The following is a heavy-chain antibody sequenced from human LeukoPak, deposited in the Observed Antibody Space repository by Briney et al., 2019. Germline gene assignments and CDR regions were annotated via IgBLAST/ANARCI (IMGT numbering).Heavy chain of an antibody. D-gene: IGHD6-13*01. CDR1: GGSISSYY. Sequence: SETLSLTCTVSGGSISSYYWSWIRQPAGKGLEWIGRIYTSGSTSYNPSLKSRVTMSVDTSKNQFSLKLSSVTAADTAVYYCASYAAAGDAFDIWGQGTMVTVSS. J-gene: IGHJ3*02. CDR2: IYTSGST. CDR3: ASYAAAGDAFDI. V-gene: IGHV4-4*07.